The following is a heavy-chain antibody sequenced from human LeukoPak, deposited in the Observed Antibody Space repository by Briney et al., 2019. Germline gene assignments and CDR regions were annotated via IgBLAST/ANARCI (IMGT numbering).Heavy chain of an antibody. CDR2: INPSGGST. CDR1: GYTFTSYY. Sequence: ASVKVSCKASGYTFTSYYMHWVRQAPGQGHEWMGIINPSGGSTSYAQKLQGRVTMTRDTSTSTVYMELSSLRSEDTAVYYCARGYYYDSSAYSHFDYWGQGTLVTVSS. D-gene: IGHD3-22*01. CDR3: ARGYYYDSSAYSHFDY. V-gene: IGHV1-46*01. J-gene: IGHJ4*02.